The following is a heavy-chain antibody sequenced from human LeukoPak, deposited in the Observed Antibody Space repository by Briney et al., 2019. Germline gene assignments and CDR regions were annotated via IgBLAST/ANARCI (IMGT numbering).Heavy chain of an antibody. CDR1: GDSFTSYY. V-gene: IGHV4-34*01. D-gene: IGHD3-10*02. J-gene: IGHJ6*03. Sequence: PSETLSLTCAVYGDSFTSYYWNWIRQTPGKGLEWIGEINHAGSINFNPSLKSRVTMSTDTSKNQFSLKLRSVTAADTAVYYCARRVTVNFVGLFGEDNNYYYMDVWGKGTTVTVSS. CDR2: INHAGSI. CDR3: ARRVTVNFVGLFGEDNNYYYMDV.